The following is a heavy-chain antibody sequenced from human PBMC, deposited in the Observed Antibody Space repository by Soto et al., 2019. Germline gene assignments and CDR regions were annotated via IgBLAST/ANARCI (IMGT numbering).Heavy chain of an antibody. D-gene: IGHD2-2*01. CDR3: AHTTGGGLGYCSSTSCHRVVFDY. CDR1: GFSLSTSGVG. CDR2: IYWDDDK. V-gene: IGHV2-5*02. J-gene: IGHJ4*02. Sequence: SGPTLVKPTQTLTLTCTFSGFSLSTSGVGVGWIRQPPGKALEWLALIYWDDDKRYSPSLKSRLTITKDTSKNQVVLTMTNMDPVDTATYYCAHTTGGGLGYCSSTSCHRVVFDYWGQGTLVTVSS.